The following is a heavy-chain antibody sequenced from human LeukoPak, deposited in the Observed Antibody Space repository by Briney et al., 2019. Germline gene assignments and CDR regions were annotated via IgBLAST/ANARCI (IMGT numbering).Heavy chain of an antibody. CDR2: ISSSGFNI. J-gene: IGHJ4*02. V-gene: IGHV3-48*03. CDR1: GFTFSSYE. CDR3: ARRTGYSGHFDY. D-gene: IGHD5-12*01. Sequence: GGSLRLSCAVSGFTFSSYEMNWVRQAPGKGLEWVSYISSSGFNIYYADSVKGRFTISRDNAKNSLYPQMNSLRAEDTAVYYCARRTGYSGHFDYWGQGTLVTVSS.